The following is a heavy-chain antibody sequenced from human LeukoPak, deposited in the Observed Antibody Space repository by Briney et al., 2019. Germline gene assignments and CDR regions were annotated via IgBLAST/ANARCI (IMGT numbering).Heavy chain of an antibody. CDR3: ARGDDYGDYAWYFDL. V-gene: IGHV4-30-2*01. J-gene: IGHJ2*01. CDR2: IYHSGST. D-gene: IGHD4-17*01. CDR1: GGSISSGGYY. Sequence: SETLSLTCTVSGGSISSGGYYWSWIRQPPGKGLEWIGYIYHSGSTYYNPSLKSRVTISVDRSKNQFSLKLSSVTAADTAVYYCARGDDYGDYAWYFDLWGRGTLVTVSS.